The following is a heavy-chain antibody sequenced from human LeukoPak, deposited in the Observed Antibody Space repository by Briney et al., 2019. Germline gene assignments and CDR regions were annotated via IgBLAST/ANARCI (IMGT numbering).Heavy chain of an antibody. Sequence: GASVKVSCKASGYTIISYGTSWVRQAPGQGLEWMGWISAYNGNTNYAQKLQGRVTMTTDTSTSTAYMELRSLRSDDTAVYYCARHGLDSSGWYEGYWGQGTLVTVSS. J-gene: IGHJ4*02. CDR3: ARHGLDSSGWYEGY. CDR2: ISAYNGNT. V-gene: IGHV1-18*01. CDR1: GYTIISYG. D-gene: IGHD6-19*01.